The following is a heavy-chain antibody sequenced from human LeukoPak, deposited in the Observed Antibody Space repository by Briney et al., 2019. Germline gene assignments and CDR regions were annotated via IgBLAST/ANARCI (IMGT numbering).Heavy chain of an antibody. CDR1: GYTFTSFG. V-gene: IGHV1-18*01. CDR3: ATAYGSSSAVEY. D-gene: IGHD6-6*01. CDR2: ISTYNGNT. J-gene: IGHJ4*02. Sequence: ASVKVSCKASGYTFTSFGISWVRQAPGQGLEWLGWISTYNGNTINAQKLQGRVTMTTDTSTSTAYMGLRTLRSDDSAVYYCATAYGSSSAVEYWGQGTLVTVSS.